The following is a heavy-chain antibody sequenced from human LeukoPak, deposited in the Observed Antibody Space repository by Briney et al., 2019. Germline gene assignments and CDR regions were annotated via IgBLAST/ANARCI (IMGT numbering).Heavy chain of an antibody. Sequence: GGSLRLSCAASGFTFSSYGMHWVRQAPGKGLEWVAVISYDGSNKYYADSVKGRFTISRDNSKNTLYLQMNSLRAEDTAVYYCAKASRPWDYFDYWGQGTLVTVPS. V-gene: IGHV3-30*18. J-gene: IGHJ4*02. CDR1: GFTFSSYG. CDR2: ISYDGSNK. CDR3: AKASRPWDYFDY. D-gene: IGHD7-27*01.